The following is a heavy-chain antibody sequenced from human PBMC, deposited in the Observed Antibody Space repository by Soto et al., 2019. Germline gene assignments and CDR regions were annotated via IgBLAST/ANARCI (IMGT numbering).Heavy chain of an antibody. D-gene: IGHD3-22*01. V-gene: IGHV3-30*03. J-gene: IGHJ4*02. CDR2: ISFDGSDK. CDR1: GFTFSAYG. CDR3: GRDLDMIVVAPAY. Sequence: PGGSLRLSCAASGFTFSAYGLHWVRQAPGKGLEWVALISFDGSDKSCADSVKGRFTISRDNSNNTLYLQMNSLRAEDTAVYFCGRDLDMIVVAPAYWGQGALVTVSS.